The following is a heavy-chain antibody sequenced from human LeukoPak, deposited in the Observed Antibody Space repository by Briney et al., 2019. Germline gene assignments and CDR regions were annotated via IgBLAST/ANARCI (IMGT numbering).Heavy chain of an antibody. Sequence: SGGSLGLSCAASGFTFSNSGMSWVRQAPGKGLEWVSSIGGYGLNPYYADSVQGRFTISRDNSKNTLYLQMSSLRVEDTAIYYCAKDLSVAGPFDYWGQGILVTVSS. V-gene: IGHV3-23*01. CDR3: AKDLSVAGPFDY. D-gene: IGHD6-19*01. CDR1: GFTFSNSG. J-gene: IGHJ4*02. CDR2: IGGYGLNP.